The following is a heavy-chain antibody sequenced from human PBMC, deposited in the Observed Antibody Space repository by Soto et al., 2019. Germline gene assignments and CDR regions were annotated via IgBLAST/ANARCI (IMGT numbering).Heavy chain of an antibody. CDR3: ARVDVYVTPSPQDV. J-gene: IGHJ6*02. Sequence: QVQLVQSGAEVKNPGASVKVSCKASGYSFTRYGIGWARQAPGQGLEWMGWINAYNGNTNYAQNLQGRLTLTTGTSTTTAYMELRSLRSNDTAIYYCARVDVYVTPSPQDVWGQGTTVTVAS. CDR2: INAYNGNT. CDR1: GYSFTRYG. D-gene: IGHD3-16*01. V-gene: IGHV1-18*01.